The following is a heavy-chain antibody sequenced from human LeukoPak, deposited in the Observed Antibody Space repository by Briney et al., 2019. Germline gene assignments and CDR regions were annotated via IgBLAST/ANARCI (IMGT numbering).Heavy chain of an antibody. J-gene: IGHJ4*02. D-gene: IGHD6-19*01. CDR3: ARVADSSGWFGDYFDN. CDR1: GASIASTSYY. CDR2: TYHSGNT. Sequence: SETLSLTCSASGASIASTSYYWGCVRQPPGKGLEWIGNTYHSGNTYYTSSLRSRVTISVDTSKNLFSLNLTSVTGADTAVYFCARVADSSGWFGDYFDNWGLGTLVTVSS. V-gene: IGHV4-39*02.